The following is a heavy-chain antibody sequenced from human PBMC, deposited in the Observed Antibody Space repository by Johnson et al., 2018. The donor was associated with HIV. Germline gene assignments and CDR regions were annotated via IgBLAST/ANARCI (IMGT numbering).Heavy chain of an antibody. V-gene: IGHV3-30-3*01. CDR1: GFTFSNYA. J-gene: IGHJ3*02. D-gene: IGHD6-6*01. CDR3: ARDRSTYSSSGTIDAFDI. Sequence: QVQLVESGGGVVQPGRSLRLSCAATGFTFSNYAMHWVRQAPGKGLEWVAVISYDGSNKFYADSVKGRFTISRDNSKNTLHLQMNSLRAEDTAVYYCARDRSTYSSSGTIDAFDIWGQGTMVTVSS. CDR2: ISYDGSNK.